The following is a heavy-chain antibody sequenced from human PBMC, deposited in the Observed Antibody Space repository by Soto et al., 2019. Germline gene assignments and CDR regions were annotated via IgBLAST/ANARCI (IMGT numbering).Heavy chain of an antibody. Sequence: QLQLQESGSGLVKPSQTLSLTCAVSGGSISSGGYSWSWIRQPPGKGLEWIGYIYHSGSTYYNPSLKSRVTISVDRSKNQFSLKLSSVTAADTAVYYGARVNRHYYYGMDVWGQGTTGTVSS. J-gene: IGHJ6*02. V-gene: IGHV4-30-2*01. CDR2: IYHSGST. CDR1: GGSISSGGYS. CDR3: ARVNRHYYYGMDV.